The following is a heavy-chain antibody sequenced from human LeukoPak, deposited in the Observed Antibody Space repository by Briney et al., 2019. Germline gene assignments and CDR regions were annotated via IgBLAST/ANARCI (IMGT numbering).Heavy chain of an antibody. D-gene: IGHD1-14*01. Sequence: GGSLRLSCAASGFTFINYAMSWVRQAPGRGLEWVSVICGNAACTLYADSVKGRFIISRDNSRNTMYLYLQMNSLRAEDTAVYYCARHLATTGSYPLDYWGQGTPVTVSS. CDR1: GFTFINYA. CDR3: ARHLATTGSYPLDY. CDR2: ICGNAACT. J-gene: IGHJ4*02. V-gene: IGHV3-23*01.